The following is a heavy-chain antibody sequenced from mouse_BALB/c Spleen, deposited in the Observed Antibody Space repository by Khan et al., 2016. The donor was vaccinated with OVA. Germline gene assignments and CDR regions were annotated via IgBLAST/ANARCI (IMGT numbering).Heavy chain of an antibody. V-gene: IGHV14-3*02. CDR3: ARMARK. Sequence: EVQLQESGAEFVKPGATVKLSCTASGLNIKDTYMHWLKQWPEQGLEWIGRIDPPNGNTKYDPKFQGKATRTANTSTNADYLQLSGLTSEDTAVYYCARMARKWGQGTTLTVSS. J-gene: IGHJ2*01. CDR1: GLNIKDTY. CDR2: IDPPNGNT.